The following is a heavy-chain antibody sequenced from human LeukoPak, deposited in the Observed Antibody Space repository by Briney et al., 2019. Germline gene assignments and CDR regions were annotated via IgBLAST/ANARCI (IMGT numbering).Heavy chain of an antibody. J-gene: IGHJ4*02. CDR3: AKSLSWPKFDF. CDR2: ISGTDERI. V-gene: IGHV3-23*01. Sequence: GGSLRLSCATSGFSFASYAMSWVRQAPGQGLEWVSSISGTDERIHIADSVKGRFTISRDNSKNTLYLEMSSLRAGDTATYCCAKSLSWPKFDFWGQGTLVTVSS. CDR1: GFSFASYA.